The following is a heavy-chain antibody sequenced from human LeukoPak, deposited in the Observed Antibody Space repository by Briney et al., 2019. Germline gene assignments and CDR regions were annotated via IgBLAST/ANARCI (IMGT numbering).Heavy chain of an antibody. D-gene: IGHD3-16*01. CDR1: GYTFTSYY. CDR3: ARVRAPRGSSATRVAYYFDY. J-gene: IGHJ4*02. Sequence: ASVKVSCKASGYTFTSYYMHWVRQAPGQGLEWMGIINPSGGSTNYAQKFQGRVTITADESTSTAYMELSSLRSEDTAVYHCARVRAPRGSSATRVAYYFDYWGQGTLVTVSS. CDR2: INPSGGST. V-gene: IGHV1-46*01.